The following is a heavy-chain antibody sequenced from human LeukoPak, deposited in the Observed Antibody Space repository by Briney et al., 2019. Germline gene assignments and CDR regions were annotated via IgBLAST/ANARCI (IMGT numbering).Heavy chain of an antibody. CDR3: ARKRGGGFFDY. V-gene: IGHV4-31*03. Sequence: PSETLSLTCTVSGGSISSGGYYWTWIRQHPGKGLEWIGYIFYSGTTYYNPSLKSRVTISVDTSESQFSLTLSSATAADTAVYYCARKRGGGFFDYWGQGTLVTVSS. CDR2: IFYSGTT. J-gene: IGHJ4*02. CDR1: GGSISSGGYY. D-gene: IGHD2-15*01.